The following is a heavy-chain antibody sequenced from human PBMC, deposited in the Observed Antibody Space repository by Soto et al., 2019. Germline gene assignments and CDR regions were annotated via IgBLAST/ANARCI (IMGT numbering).Heavy chain of an antibody. CDR2: ISGSGGST. V-gene: IGHV3-23*01. Sequence: GGSLRLSCAASGFTFSSYAMSWVRQAPGKGLEWVSAISGSGGSTYYADSVKGRFTISRDNSKNTLYLQMNSLRAEDTAVYYCAKGLHYPRVVPAAHDYWSQGTLVTVSS. CDR1: GFTFSSYA. J-gene: IGHJ4*02. CDR3: AKGLHYPRVVPAAHDY. D-gene: IGHD2-2*01.